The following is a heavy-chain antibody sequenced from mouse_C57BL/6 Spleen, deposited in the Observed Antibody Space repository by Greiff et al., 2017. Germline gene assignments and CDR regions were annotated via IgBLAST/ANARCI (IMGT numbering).Heavy chain of an antibody. CDR2: INPNYGTT. V-gene: IGHV1-39*01. J-gene: IGHJ4*01. D-gene: IGHD3-2*02. Sequence: EVKLMESGPELVKPGASVKISCKASGYSFTDYNMNWVKQSNGKSLEWIGVINPNYGTTSYNQKFKGKATLTVDQSSSTAYMQLNSLTSEDSAVYYCARGQTAQASEMDYWGQGTSVTVSS. CDR1: GYSFTDYN. CDR3: ARGQTAQASEMDY.